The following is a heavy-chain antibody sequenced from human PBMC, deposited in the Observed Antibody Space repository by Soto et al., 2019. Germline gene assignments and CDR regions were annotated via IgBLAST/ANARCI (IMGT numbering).Heavy chain of an antibody. CDR2: ISGSGGST. CDR1: GFTFSSYA. Sequence: EVQLLESGGGLVQPGGSLRLSCAASGFTFSSYAMSWVRQAPGKGLEWVSAISGSGGSTYYADSVKGRFTISRDNSKNTLYVQMNSLRAEDTAVYYCANRIAAADKNWFDAWGQGTLVNVSS. J-gene: IGHJ5*02. CDR3: ANRIAAADKNWFDA. D-gene: IGHD6-13*01. V-gene: IGHV3-23*01.